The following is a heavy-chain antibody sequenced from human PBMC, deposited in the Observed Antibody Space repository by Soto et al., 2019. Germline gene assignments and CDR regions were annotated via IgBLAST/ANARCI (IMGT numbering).Heavy chain of an antibody. Sequence: QVQLQESGPGLVKPSQTLSLSCSVSGGAVSSGGYYWTWIRQPPGQGLEWIGYIYYTGSTYYSPYLKSRVSMSVDTSKNQFSLKLSSVTAADTAVYFCARSPIYSYDSGGPPGVMAFDILGQGTMVTVSS. CDR2: IYYTGST. J-gene: IGHJ3*02. CDR3: ARSPIYSYDSGGPPGVMAFDI. D-gene: IGHD3-22*01. V-gene: IGHV4-31*03. CDR1: GGAVSSGGYY.